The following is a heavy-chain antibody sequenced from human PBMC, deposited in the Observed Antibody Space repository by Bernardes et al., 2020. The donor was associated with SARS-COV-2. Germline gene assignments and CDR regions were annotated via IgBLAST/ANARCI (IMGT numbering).Heavy chain of an antibody. Sequence: GRSLRLCCEASGFTFSSYGMQWVRQAPGKGLEWVAVIWHDGSKKYYADSVKGRFTISRDDSKNTLYLQMNSLGVEDTATYYCARDRGSFGVTGITLDYWGQGTLVTVSS. D-gene: IGHD1-20*01. CDR2: IWHDGSKK. V-gene: IGHV3-33*01. CDR1: GFTFSSYG. J-gene: IGHJ4*02. CDR3: ARDRGSFGVTGITLDY.